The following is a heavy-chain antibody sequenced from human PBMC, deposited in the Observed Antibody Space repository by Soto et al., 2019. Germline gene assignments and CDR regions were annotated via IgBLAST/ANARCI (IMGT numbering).Heavy chain of an antibody. CDR3: ARDSYYDIFTGSRYYSHYYGMDV. D-gene: IGHD3-9*01. CDR2: IWYDGSNK. J-gene: IGHJ6*02. Sequence: QVQLVESGGGVVQPGRSLRLSCAASGFTFSSYGMHWVRQAPGKGLEWVAVIWYDGSNKYYADSVKGQFTISRDNSKNTLHLQMNSLRAEDTAVYYCARDSYYDIFTGSRYYSHYYGMDVWGQGTTVTVSS. V-gene: IGHV3-33*01. CDR1: GFTFSSYG.